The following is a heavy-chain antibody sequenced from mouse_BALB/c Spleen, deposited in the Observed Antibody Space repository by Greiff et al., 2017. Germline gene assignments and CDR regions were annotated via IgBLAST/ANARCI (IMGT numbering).Heavy chain of an antibody. Sequence: DVHLVESGGGLVKPGGSLKLSCAASGFTFSSYAMSWVRQTPEKRLEWVASISSGGSTYYPDSVKGRFTISRDNARNILYLQMSSLRSEDTAMYYCARGDGYYDAMDYWGQGTSVTVSS. CDR2: ISSGGST. J-gene: IGHJ4*01. D-gene: IGHD2-3*01. V-gene: IGHV5-6-5*01. CDR3: ARGDGYYDAMDY. CDR1: GFTFSSYA.